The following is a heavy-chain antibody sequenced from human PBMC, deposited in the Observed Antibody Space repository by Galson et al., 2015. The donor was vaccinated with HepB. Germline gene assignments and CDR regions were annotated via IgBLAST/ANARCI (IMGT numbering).Heavy chain of an antibody. CDR2: IYSGGST. CDR3: SRDPGITIFGVDADAFDL. V-gene: IGHV3-53*01. CDR1: GFTVSSNY. Sequence: SLRLSCAASGFTVSSNYMSWVRQAPGKGLEWVSVIYSGGSTYYADSVKGRFTISRDTSKNTQYLQMNSLRAEDTAVYYWSRDPGITIFGVDADAFDLWGQGTMVTVSS. J-gene: IGHJ3*01. D-gene: IGHD3-3*01.